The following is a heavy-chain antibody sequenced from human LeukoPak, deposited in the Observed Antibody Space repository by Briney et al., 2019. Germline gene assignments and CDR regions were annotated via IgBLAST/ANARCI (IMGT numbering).Heavy chain of an antibody. Sequence: PSQTLSLTCTVSGGSISSGSYYWSWIRQPAGKGLEWIGHIYTSGSTNYNPSLKSRVTISVDTSKNQFSLKLSSVTAADTAVYYCARVGDTGELDYWGQGTLVTVSS. D-gene: IGHD3-16*01. CDR1: GGSISSGSYY. V-gene: IGHV4-61*09. CDR2: IYTSGST. J-gene: IGHJ4*02. CDR3: ARVGDTGELDY.